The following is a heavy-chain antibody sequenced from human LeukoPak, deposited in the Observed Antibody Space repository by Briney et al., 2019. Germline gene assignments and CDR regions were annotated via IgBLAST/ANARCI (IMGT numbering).Heavy chain of an antibody. V-gene: IGHV4-39*07. CDR2: IYYSGST. Sequence: PSETLSLTCTVSGGSINSSSYYWGWIRQPPGKGLEWIGNIYYSGSTNYNPSLKSRVTISVDTSKNQFSLKLSSVTAADTAVYYCARGEVVVVPAATYYYYYGMDVWGRGTTVTVSS. CDR3: ARGEVVVVPAATYYYYYGMDV. CDR1: GGSINSSSYY. J-gene: IGHJ6*02. D-gene: IGHD2-2*01.